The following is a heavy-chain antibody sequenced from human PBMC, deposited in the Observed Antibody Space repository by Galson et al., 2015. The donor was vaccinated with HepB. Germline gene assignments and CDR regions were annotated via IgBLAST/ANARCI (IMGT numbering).Heavy chain of an antibody. V-gene: IGHV3-7*01. CDR2: IRQNGSEK. CDR1: GFTFSSYC. CDR3: ARDTRYGSSWYFDC. Sequence: SLRLSCAASGFTFSSYCMSWVRQAPGKGLEWVANIRQNGSEKYYEDSVKGRFTISRDNAKNSLYLQMNSLRAEDTAVYYCARDTRYGSSWYFDCWGQGTPVTVSP. D-gene: IGHD6-13*01. J-gene: IGHJ4*02.